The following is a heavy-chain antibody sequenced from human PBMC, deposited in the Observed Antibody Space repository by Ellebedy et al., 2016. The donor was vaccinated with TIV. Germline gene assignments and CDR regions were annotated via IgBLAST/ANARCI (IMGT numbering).Heavy chain of an antibody. D-gene: IGHD2-8*01. J-gene: IGHJ6*02. V-gene: IGHV4-34*01. Sequence: MPSETLSLTCTVSGGSISSYYWSWIRQPPGKGLEWIGEINHSGSTNYNPSLKSRVTVSVDTSKNQFSLKLSSVTAADTAVYYCARDKWTYGMDVWGQGTTVTVSS. CDR1: GGSISSYY. CDR2: INHSGST. CDR3: ARDKWTYGMDV.